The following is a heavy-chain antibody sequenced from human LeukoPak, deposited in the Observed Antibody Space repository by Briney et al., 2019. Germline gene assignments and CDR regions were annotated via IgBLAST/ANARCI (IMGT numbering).Heavy chain of an antibody. J-gene: IGHJ3*02. V-gene: IGHV1-24*01. CDR3: TTSHWNYARVVFKGHDAFDI. D-gene: IGHD1-7*01. Sequence: GASVKVSCKVSGYTLTELSMHWVRQAPGKGLEWMGGFDPEDGETIYAQKLQGRVTMTEDTSTDTAYMELSSLRSEDTAVYYCTTSHWNYARVVFKGHDAFDIWGQGTMVTVSS. CDR2: FDPEDGET. CDR1: GYTLTELS.